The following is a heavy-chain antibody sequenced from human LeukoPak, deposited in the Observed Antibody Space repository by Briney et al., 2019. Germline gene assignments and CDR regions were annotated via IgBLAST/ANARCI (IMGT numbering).Heavy chain of an antibody. CDR3: ARGGTWSIYYFDY. CDR2: INPSGGTT. Sequence: ASVKVSCKASGYTFTSYYLHWVRQAPGQGLEWMGIINPSGGTTTYAQKFQGRVTMTRDTSTSTVYMELSSLRSEDTAEYFCARGGTWSIYYFDYWGQGTLVTVSS. D-gene: IGHD6-6*01. CDR1: GYTFTSYY. J-gene: IGHJ4*02. V-gene: IGHV1-46*01.